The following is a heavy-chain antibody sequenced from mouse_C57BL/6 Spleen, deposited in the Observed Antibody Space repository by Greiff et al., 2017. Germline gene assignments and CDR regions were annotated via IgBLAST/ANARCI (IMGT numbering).Heavy chain of an antibody. V-gene: IGHV1-82*01. CDR1: GYAFSSSW. J-gene: IGHJ1*03. D-gene: IGHD4-1*02. Sequence: VQLQESGPELVKPGASVKISCKASGYAFSSSWMNWVKQRPGKGLEWIGRIYPGDGDTNYNGKFKGKATLTADKSSSTAYMQLSSLTSEDSAVYFCAPTGTSYFEVWGTGTTVTVSS. CDR3: APTGTSYFEV. CDR2: IYPGDGDT.